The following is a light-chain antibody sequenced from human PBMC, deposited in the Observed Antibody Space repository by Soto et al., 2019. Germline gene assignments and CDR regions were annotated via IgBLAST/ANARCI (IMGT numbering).Light chain of an antibody. CDR3: QQYNNWPRT. Sequence: EIVLTQSPGTLSFSPWERATLSFRASQSVSSNLAWYQQKPGQAPRLLIYGASTRATGIPARFSGSGSGTEFTLTISSLQSEDFAVYYCQQYNNWPRTFGQGTKVDIK. J-gene: IGKJ1*01. V-gene: IGKV3-15*01. CDR1: QSVSSN. CDR2: GAS.